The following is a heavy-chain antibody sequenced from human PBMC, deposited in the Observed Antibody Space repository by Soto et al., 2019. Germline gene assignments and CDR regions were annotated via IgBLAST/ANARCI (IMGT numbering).Heavy chain of an antibody. CDR2: ISGSGGST. V-gene: IGHV3-23*01. Sequence: GSLRVSCAASGLNFSSYARSWVRQNPGKGLEWVSAISGSGGSTYYADSVKGRFTISRDNSKNTLYLQMNSLRAEDTAVYYCAKDPSIAARLFYYYGMDVWGQGTTVTVSS. D-gene: IGHD6-6*01. CDR3: AKDPSIAARLFYYYGMDV. J-gene: IGHJ6*02. CDR1: GLNFSSYA.